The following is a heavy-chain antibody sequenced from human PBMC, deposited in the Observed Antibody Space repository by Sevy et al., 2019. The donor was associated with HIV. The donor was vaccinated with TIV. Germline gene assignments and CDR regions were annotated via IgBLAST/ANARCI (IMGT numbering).Heavy chain of an antibody. CDR2: ISYDGINK. CDR1: GFTFSSYS. V-gene: IGHV3-30-3*01. D-gene: IGHD1-1*01. CDR3: ALERLSSDVAEYFQN. J-gene: IGHJ1*01. Sequence: GGSLRLSCATSGFTFSSYSMHWVRQAPGKGLEWVATISYDGINKHYADSVKGRFTISRDKFKNSLSLQMNSLRAEDTAVYFCALERLSSDVAEYFQNWGQGTLVTVSS.